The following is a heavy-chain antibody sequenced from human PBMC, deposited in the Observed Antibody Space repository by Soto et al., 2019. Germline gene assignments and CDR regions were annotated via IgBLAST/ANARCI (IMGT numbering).Heavy chain of an antibody. V-gene: IGHV1-18*01. CDR1: GYTFTSYG. Sequence: QVQLVQSGAEVKKPGASVKVSCKASGYTFTSYGISWVRQAPGQGLECMGWISAYNGNTNYAQKLQGRVTMTTDTSTSTAYMELRSLRSDDTAVYYCARGFEYYYDSSGYYPNYYYYGMDVWGQGTTVTVSS. CDR3: ARGFEYYYDSSGYYPNYYYYGMDV. CDR2: ISAYNGNT. J-gene: IGHJ6*02. D-gene: IGHD3-22*01.